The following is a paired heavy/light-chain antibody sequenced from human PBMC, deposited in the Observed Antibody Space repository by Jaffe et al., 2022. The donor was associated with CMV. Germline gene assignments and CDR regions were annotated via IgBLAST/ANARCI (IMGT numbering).Light chain of an antibody. J-gene: IGKJ1*01. CDR2: KTS. CDR1: QSLSSW. CDR3: QKYMA. Sequence: DIQMTQSPSTLSASVGDRVTITCRTSQSLSSWLAWYQQKPGKAPNLLIYKTSTLQSGVPSRFSGSGSGTEFTLTISSLQPDDFATYYCQKYMAFGQGTKVEIK. V-gene: IGKV1-5*03.
Heavy chain of an antibody. CDR2: IYSGGST. CDR3: ARTMTSAIGVKDYYHMDI. Sequence: EVRLVESGGGLVQPGESLRLSCAASGFTVSDNHMAWVRQAPGKGLEWVSLIYSGGSTYYYADSVKGRFTISRDNSKNTVYLQMNSLRGEDTAVYYCARTMTSAIGVKDYYHMDIWGTGTTVTVSS. D-gene: IGHD6-19*01. V-gene: IGHV3-66*01. J-gene: IGHJ6*03. CDR1: GFTVSDNH.